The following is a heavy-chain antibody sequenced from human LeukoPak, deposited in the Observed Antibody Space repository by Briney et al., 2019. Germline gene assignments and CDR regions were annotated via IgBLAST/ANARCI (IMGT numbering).Heavy chain of an antibody. D-gene: IGHD3-3*01. CDR2: IYFSGST. Sequence: SETLSLTCTVSGGSTRTTSYYWGWIRQSPGREPEWIGTIYFSGSTYYNPSLESRVTISVDTSNNQFSLKLNSVTAADTAVYYCARGGTFWDSWGRGTLVTVSS. J-gene: IGHJ4*02. V-gene: IGHV4-39*07. CDR3: ARGGTFWDS. CDR1: GGSTRTTSYY.